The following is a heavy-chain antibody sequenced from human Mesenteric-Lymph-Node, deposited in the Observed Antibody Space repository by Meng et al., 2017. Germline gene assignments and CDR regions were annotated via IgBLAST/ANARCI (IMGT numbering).Heavy chain of an antibody. CDR2: ISLSSDYR. V-gene: IGHV3-21*01. Sequence: GESLKISCSASGFSFSSYAMNWVRQAPGKGLDWVSSISLSSDYRYYADSVRGRFTISRDNAKNSLYLQMSSLRVDDTAVYYCAAVSGWYDYWGQGTLVTVSS. CDR3: AAVSGWYDY. J-gene: IGHJ4*02. D-gene: IGHD6-19*01. CDR1: GFSFSSYA.